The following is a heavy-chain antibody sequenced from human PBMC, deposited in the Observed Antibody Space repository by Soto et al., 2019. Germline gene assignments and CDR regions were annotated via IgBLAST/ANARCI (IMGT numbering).Heavy chain of an antibody. CDR1: GFTLTSYG. J-gene: IGHJ6*02. CDR2: IGRGGDT. CDR3: AKDGTTAGIHYYSMDI. Sequence: EVQLLESGGGLVQPGGSPRLSCEVSGFTLTSYGMNWVRQAPDKGLEWVSTIGRGGDTYYADSVRGRFTISRDNSKNTVFLQMNSLRAEDTALYFCAKDGTTAGIHYYSMDIWGQGTTVTVSS. V-gene: IGHV3-23*01. D-gene: IGHD1-1*01.